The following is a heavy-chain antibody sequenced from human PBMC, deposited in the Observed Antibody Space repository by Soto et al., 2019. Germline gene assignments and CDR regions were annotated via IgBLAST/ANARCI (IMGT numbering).Heavy chain of an antibody. Sequence: ETLSLTCTVSGGSASSGSYFWSWIRQPPGKGLEWIGCIYYSGSTNYNPSLKNRVTISADTSKNRFSLRLRSATAADTAVYYCARDLQLGLFYYWGQGTPVTVSS. CDR3: ARDLQLGLFYY. CDR1: GGSASSGSYF. J-gene: IGHJ4*02. D-gene: IGHD4-4*01. V-gene: IGHV4-61*01. CDR2: IYYSGST.